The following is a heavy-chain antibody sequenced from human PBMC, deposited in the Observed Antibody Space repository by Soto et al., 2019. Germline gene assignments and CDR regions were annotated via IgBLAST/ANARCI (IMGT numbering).Heavy chain of an antibody. CDR2: ISYDGSNK. V-gene: IGHV3-30*18. CDR1: GFTFSSYG. J-gene: IGHJ6*02. CDR3: ANSYGMDV. Sequence: GGSLRLSCEASGFTFSSYGMHWVRQAPGKGLEWVAVISYDGSNKYYADSVKGRFTISRDNSKNTLYLQMISLRAEDTAVYYCANSYGMDVWGQGTTVTVSS.